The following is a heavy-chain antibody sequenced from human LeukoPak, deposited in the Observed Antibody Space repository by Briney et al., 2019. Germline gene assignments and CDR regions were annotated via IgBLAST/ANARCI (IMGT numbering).Heavy chain of an antibody. CDR2: INPNSGGT. D-gene: IGHD3-10*01. V-gene: IGHV1-2*02. CDR3: AREGVAAQMNY. Sequence: ASVKVSCKASGYTSTGYGISWVRQAPGQGLEWMGWINPNSGGTNYAQKFQGRVTMTRDTSISTAYMELSRLRSDDTAVYYCAREGVAAQMNYWGQGTLVTVSS. CDR1: GYTSTGYG. J-gene: IGHJ4*02.